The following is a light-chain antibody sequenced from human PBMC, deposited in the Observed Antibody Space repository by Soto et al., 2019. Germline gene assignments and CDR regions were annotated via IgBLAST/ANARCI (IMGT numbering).Light chain of an antibody. CDR3: CSDAGSSTWV. CDR2: EVT. V-gene: IGLV2-23*02. J-gene: IGLJ3*02. CDR1: SSDVGSRDL. Sequence: QSVLTQPASVTGSPGQSITISCTGTSSDVGSRDLVSWYQQHPGKAPKLIIYEVTKRPSGVSNRFSGSKSGNTASLTISGLQAGDEADYYCCSDAGSSTWVFGGGTKVTVL.